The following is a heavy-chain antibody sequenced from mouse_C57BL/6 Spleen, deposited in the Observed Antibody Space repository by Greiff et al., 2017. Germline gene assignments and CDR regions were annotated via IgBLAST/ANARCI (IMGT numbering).Heavy chain of an antibody. Sequence: EVQLVESGGGLVKPGGSLKLSCAASGFTFSDYGMHWVRQAPEKGLEWVAYISSGSSTIYYADTVEGRFTISRDNAKNTLFLQMTSLRSEDTAMYYCARPMDYWGQGTSVTVSS. CDR3: ARPMDY. CDR1: GFTFSDYG. V-gene: IGHV5-17*01. CDR2: ISSGSSTI. J-gene: IGHJ4*01.